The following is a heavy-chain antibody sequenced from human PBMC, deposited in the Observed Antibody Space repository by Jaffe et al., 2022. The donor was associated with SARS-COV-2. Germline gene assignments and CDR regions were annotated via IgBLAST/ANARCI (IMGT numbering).Heavy chain of an antibody. J-gene: IGHJ5*01. CDR3: VRGLNWKGFDS. CDR2: THYSGSS. Sequence: QVQLQESGPGLVKPLQTLSLTCTVSGGSISSGDYYWGWIRQSPGKGLEWIGHTHYSGSSHYNASLQSRLTMFVDTSRNQFSLKLTSVSAADTADYYCVRGLNWKGFDSWGQGTLVIVSS. D-gene: IGHD1-1*01. CDR1: GGSISSGDYY. V-gene: IGHV4-30-4*01.